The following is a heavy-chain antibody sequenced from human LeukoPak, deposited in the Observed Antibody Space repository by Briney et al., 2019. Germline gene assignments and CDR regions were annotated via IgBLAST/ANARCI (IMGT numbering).Heavy chain of an antibody. J-gene: IGHJ4*02. Sequence: GGSLRLSCAASGFTFSSYAMSWVRQAPGKGLEWVSCISGDSRYIYYADSVKGRSTISRDNAQNSLYLHMNSLRAEDTAVYYCARGPFSSSWSEFDYWGQGTLVTVSS. D-gene: IGHD6-13*01. V-gene: IGHV3-21*06. CDR3: ARGPFSSSWSEFDY. CDR1: GFTFSSYA. CDR2: ISGDSRYI.